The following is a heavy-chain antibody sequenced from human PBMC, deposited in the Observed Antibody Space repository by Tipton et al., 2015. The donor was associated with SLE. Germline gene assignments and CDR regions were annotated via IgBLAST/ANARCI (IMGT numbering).Heavy chain of an antibody. J-gene: IGHJ3*02. CDR3: ARDRGVTSYSSSSGDAFDI. CDR2: INPNSGGT. CDR1: GSTFTGYS. Sequence: QSGPEVKKPGASVKVSCKASGSTFTGYSMHWVRQAPGQGLEWMGWINPNSGGTNYAQKFQGRVTMTRETSISTAYTELSRLRSDDTAVYYCARDRGVTSYSSSSGDAFDIWGQGTMVTVSS. V-gene: IGHV1-2*02. D-gene: IGHD6-6*01.